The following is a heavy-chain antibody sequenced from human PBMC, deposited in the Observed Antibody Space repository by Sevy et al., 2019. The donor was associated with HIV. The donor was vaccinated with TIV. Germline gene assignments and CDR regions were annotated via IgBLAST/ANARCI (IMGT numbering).Heavy chain of an antibody. D-gene: IGHD3-9*01. V-gene: IGHV3-23*01. J-gene: IGHJ2*01. CDR3: AKHFIPDISDGWFFDV. CDR1: GFTFNTYA. Sequence: GGSLRLSCGASGFTFNTYAMSWVRQTPRKGLEWVASIGGRGSATIYADSVKGRFTISRDNSRNILYLQLNSLRVEDSALYYCAKHFIPDISDGWFFDVWVRGTLVTVSS. CDR2: IGGRGSAT.